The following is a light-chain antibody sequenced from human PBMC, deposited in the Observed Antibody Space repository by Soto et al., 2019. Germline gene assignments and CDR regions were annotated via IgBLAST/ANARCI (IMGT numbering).Light chain of an antibody. J-gene: IGKJ3*01. CDR3: QEYYSTPFT. Sequence: DIVMTQSPDSLAVSLGERATINCKSSQSVLYSSNNKNYLAWYQQKPGQPPKLLIYWASTRESGVPDRFSGSGSGTDFTLPISSLQAEDVAVYYCQEYYSTPFTSGPGTKVDIK. CDR1: QSVLYSSNNKNY. V-gene: IGKV4-1*01. CDR2: WAS.